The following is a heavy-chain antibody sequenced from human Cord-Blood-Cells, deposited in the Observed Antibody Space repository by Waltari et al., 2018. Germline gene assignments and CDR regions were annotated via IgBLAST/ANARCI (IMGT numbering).Heavy chain of an antibody. CDR2: INAGNGNT. CDR3: ARGPYSSSWYGMDV. V-gene: IGHV1-3*01. D-gene: IGHD6-13*01. Sequence: QVQLVQSGAEVKKPGASVKVSCKASGYTFTSYAMHWVRQASGQRLEWMGWINAGNGNTKYSQKFQGRVTITRDTSASTAYMELSSLRSEDTAVYYCARGPYSSSWYGMDVWGQGTTVTVSS. CDR1: GYTFTSYA. J-gene: IGHJ6*02.